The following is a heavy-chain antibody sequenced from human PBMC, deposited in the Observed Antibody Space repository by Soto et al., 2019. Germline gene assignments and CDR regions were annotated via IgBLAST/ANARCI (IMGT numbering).Heavy chain of an antibody. V-gene: IGHV3-21*01. D-gene: IGHD2-15*01. CDR1: GFTFSSYS. CDR2: ISGSNSYI. J-gene: IGHJ6*03. CDR3: ARDSGAGGYYYYYNMDV. Sequence: EVQLVESGGGLVKPGGSLRLSCAASGFTFSSYSMNWVRQAPGKGLEWVSSISGSNSYIYCADSVKGRFTISRDNAKSSLYLQMNSLTAEDTAVYYCARDSGAGGYYYYYNMDVWGKGTTVTVSS.